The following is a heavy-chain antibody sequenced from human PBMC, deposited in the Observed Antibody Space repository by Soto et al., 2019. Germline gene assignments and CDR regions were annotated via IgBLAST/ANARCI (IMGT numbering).Heavy chain of an antibody. D-gene: IGHD1-26*01. CDR1: GYSISSSNW. Sequence: SETLSLTCAVSGYSISSSNWWGWIRQPPGKGLEWIGYIYYSGSTYYNPSLKSRVTMSVDTSKNQFSLKLSSVTAVDTAVYYCARTRWGSGSYEGENYFDYWGQGTLVTVSS. J-gene: IGHJ4*02. CDR2: IYYSGST. CDR3: ARTRWGSGSYEGENYFDY. V-gene: IGHV4-28*01.